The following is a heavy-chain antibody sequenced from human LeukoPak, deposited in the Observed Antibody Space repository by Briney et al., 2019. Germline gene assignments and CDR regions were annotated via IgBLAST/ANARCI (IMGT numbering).Heavy chain of an antibody. Sequence: GGSLRLSCAASGFTFSSYGMHWVRQAPGKGLEWVAVIWYDGSNKYYADSVKGRFTISRDNSKNTLYLQMNSLRAEDTAVYYCAKDLGPFDPWGQGTLVTVSS. J-gene: IGHJ5*02. CDR2: IWYDGSNK. V-gene: IGHV3-33*06. CDR3: AKDLGPFDP. CDR1: GFTFSSYG.